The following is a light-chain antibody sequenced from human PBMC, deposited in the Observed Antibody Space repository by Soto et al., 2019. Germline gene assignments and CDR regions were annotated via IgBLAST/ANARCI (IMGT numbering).Light chain of an antibody. CDR3: QQYWRSPPT. V-gene: IGKV4-1*01. CDR2: WAS. J-gene: IGKJ2*01. Sequence: DIAMTQSPDSLAVSLGERATINCKSSQSVLYSSNNKNYLTWYQQKPGQPPKLLIYWASTRESGVPDRFSGSGSGTDFTLTISNLQAEDVAVYFCQQYWRSPPTFGQGTKLEIK. CDR1: QSVLYSSNNKNY.